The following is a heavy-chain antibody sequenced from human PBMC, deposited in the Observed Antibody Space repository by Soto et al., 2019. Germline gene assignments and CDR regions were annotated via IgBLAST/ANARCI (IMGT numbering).Heavy chain of an antibody. Sequence: PVGSLRLSCAASGFNLSAYAMHWVRQSPGKGLQWVAGLWYDGNYKFEKYADSVQGRFSISRDISKKTLHLQMNSLRVEDSAVYYCAKDHFIGPAPNYFDYWGQGTLVTAPQ. CDR3: AKDHFIGPAPNYFDY. J-gene: IGHJ4*02. CDR1: GFNLSAYA. CDR2: LWYDGNYK. D-gene: IGHD2-15*01. V-gene: IGHV3-33*03.